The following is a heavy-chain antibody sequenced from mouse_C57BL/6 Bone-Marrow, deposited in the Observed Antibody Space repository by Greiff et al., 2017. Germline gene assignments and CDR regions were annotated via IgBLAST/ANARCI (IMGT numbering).Heavy chain of an antibody. J-gene: IGHJ2*01. CDR1: GYTFTSYW. Sequence: VQLQQPGAELVKPGASVKMSCKASGYTFTSYWITWVKQRPGQGLEWIGDIYPTSGRTNYNEKFKSKAILTVDTSSHTAYMQLISLTSEDSAVFYCARSGPLGRSFDYWGQGTTLTVSS. D-gene: IGHD4-1*01. V-gene: IGHV1-55*01. CDR2: IYPTSGRT. CDR3: ARSGPLGRSFDY.